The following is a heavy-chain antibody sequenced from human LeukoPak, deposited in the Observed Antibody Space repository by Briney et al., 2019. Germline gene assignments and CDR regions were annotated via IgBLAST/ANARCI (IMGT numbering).Heavy chain of an antibody. Sequence: PGGSLRLSCAASGFTFSSYAMSWVRQAPGKGLEWVSAISGSGGSTYYADSVKGRFTISRDNSKNTLYLQMNSLRAEDTAVYYCAKDSSRGYSSGWYEIVANWFDPWGQGTLVTVSS. CDR1: GFTFSSYA. J-gene: IGHJ5*02. CDR3: AKDSSRGYSSGWYEIVANWFDP. V-gene: IGHV3-23*01. D-gene: IGHD6-19*01. CDR2: ISGSGGST.